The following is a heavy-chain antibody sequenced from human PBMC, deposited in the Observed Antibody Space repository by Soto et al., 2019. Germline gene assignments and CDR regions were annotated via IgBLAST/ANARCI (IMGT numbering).Heavy chain of an antibody. V-gene: IGHV4-31*03. Sequence: TSETLSLTCTVSGGSISSGGYYWSWIRQHPGKGLEWIGYIYYSGSTYYNPSLKSRVTISVDTSKNQFSLKLSSVTAADTAVYYCARDINYDFWTLSKVRDYYYGMVVWGQAPTVTVFS. CDR1: GGSISSGGYY. D-gene: IGHD3-3*01. J-gene: IGHJ6*02. CDR2: IYYSGST. CDR3: ARDINYDFWTLSKVRDYYYGMVV.